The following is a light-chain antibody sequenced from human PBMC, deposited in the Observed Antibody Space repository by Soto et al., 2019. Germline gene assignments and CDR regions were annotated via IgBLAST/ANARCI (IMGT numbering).Light chain of an antibody. J-gene: IGLJ1*01. CDR3: SSYISSSPYV. V-gene: IGLV2-14*01. CDR1: SSDVGGYNY. Sequence: QSVLTQPASVSGSPGQSITISCTGTSSDVGGYNYVSWYQQHPGKAPKLMIYDVSNRPSGVSNRFSGSKSGNTASLTISGLQAEDEADYYCSSYISSSPYVFGTGTKVTV. CDR2: DVS.